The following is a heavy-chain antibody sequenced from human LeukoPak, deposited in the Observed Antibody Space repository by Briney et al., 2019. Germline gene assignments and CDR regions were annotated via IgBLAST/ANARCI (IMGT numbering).Heavy chain of an antibody. D-gene: IGHD3-22*01. J-gene: IGHJ4*02. V-gene: IGHV4-4*07. CDR2: IYTSGST. CDR1: GGSISSYY. CDR3: ASRDSSGNHS. Sequence: SETLSLTCTVSGGSISSYYWSWIRQPAGKGLEWIGRIYTSGSTNYNPSLKRRVTMSVATSKNQFSLKLSSVTAADTAVYYCASRDSSGNHSWGQGTLVTVSS.